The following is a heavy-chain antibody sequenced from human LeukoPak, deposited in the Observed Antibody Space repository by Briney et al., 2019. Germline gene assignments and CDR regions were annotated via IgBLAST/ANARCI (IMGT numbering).Heavy chain of an antibody. CDR3: AREHYDFWSGLYYYYYMDV. Sequence: GGSLRLSCAASGFTFDDYAMHWVRQAPGKGLEWVSGISWNSGSIGYADSVKGRFTISRDNAKNSLYLQMNSLRAEDTAVYYCAREHYDFWSGLYYYYYMDVWGKGTTVTASS. CDR1: GFTFDDYA. J-gene: IGHJ6*03. V-gene: IGHV3-9*01. D-gene: IGHD3-3*01. CDR2: ISWNSGSI.